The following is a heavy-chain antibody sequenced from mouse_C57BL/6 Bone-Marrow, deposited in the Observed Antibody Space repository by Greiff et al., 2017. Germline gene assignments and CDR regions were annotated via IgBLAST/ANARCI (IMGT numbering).Heavy chain of an antibody. CDR1: GYTFTDYY. CDR3: ARGDYGSSYWYFDV. V-gene: IGHV1-76*01. Sequence: VKLVESGAELVRPGASVKLSCKASGYTFTDYYINWVKQRPGQGLEWIARIYPGSGNTYYNEKFKGKDTLTAEKSSSTAYMHLSSLTSEDSAVYFWARGDYGSSYWYFDVWGTGTTVTVSS. D-gene: IGHD1-1*01. J-gene: IGHJ1*03. CDR2: IYPGSGNT.